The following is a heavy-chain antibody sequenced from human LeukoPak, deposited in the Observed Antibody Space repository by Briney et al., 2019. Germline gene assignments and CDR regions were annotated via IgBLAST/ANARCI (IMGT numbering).Heavy chain of an antibody. J-gene: IGHJ3*02. CDR2: IYYSGST. CDR1: GGSISSSSYY. CDR3: ARHRLRLRDAFDI. D-gene: IGHD6-25*01. V-gene: IGHV4-39*01. Sequence: PSETLPLTCTVSGGSISSSSYYWGWIRQPPGKGLGWIGSIYYSGSTYYNPSLKSRVTISVDTSKNQFSLKLSSVTAADTAVYYCARHRLRLRDAFDIWGQGTMVTVSS.